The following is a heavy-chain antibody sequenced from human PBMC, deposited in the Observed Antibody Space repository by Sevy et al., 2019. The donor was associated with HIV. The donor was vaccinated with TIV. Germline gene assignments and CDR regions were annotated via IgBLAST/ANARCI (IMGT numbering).Heavy chain of an antibody. CDR1: GGSIISVNW. D-gene: IGHD3-16*01. Sequence: SETLSLTCAVSGGSIISVNWWHWVRQSPGKGLEWIGEIYHSGSTNYNLSLKSRVTISVDNSKNQFSLNLYSVTAADTAVYYCARGGETPRGFDPWGQGSLVTVSS. CDR2: IYHSGST. CDR3: ARGGETPRGFDP. V-gene: IGHV4-4*02. J-gene: IGHJ5*02.